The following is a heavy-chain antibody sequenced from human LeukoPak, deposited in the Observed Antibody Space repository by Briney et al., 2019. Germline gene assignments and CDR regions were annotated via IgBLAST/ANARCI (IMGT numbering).Heavy chain of an antibody. CDR2: INHSGST. CDR3: ASSLSHVSGWFFAAFDI. J-gene: IGHJ3*02. CDR1: GGSFSGYY. D-gene: IGHD6-19*01. Sequence: SETLSLTCAVYGGSFSGYYWSWIRQPPGKGLEWIGEINHSGSTNYNPSLKSRVTISVDTSKNQFSLKLSSVTAADTAVYYCASSLSHVSGWFFAAFDIWGQGTMVTVSS. V-gene: IGHV4-34*01.